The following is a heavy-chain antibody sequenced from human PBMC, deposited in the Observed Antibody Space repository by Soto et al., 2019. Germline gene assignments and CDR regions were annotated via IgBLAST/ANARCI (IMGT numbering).Heavy chain of an antibody. V-gene: IGHV3-23*01. CDR2: ISGSGGST. CDR1: GFSFSNYA. CDR3: EKRSGWSISY. D-gene: IGHD6-19*01. Sequence: GGSKRLSCAAFGFSFSNYAMSWVPQAPGKGLEWVSAISGSGGSTYYADSVEGRFTISRDNSKNTLYLQMDSLRAEDTAVYDCEKRSGWSISYWGQGALVTVSS. J-gene: IGHJ4*02.